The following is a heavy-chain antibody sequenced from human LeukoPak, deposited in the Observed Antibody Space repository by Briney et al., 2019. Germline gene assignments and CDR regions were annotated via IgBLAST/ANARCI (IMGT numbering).Heavy chain of an antibody. V-gene: IGHV4-34*01. CDR3: ALSPGYSGYAYYFDY. CDR1: GGSFSGYY. CDR2: INHSGST. J-gene: IGHJ4*02. D-gene: IGHD5-12*01. Sequence: PSETLSLTCAVYGGSFSGYYWSWIRQPPGKGLDWIGEINHSGSTNYNPSLKSRVTISVDTSKNQFSLKLSSVTAADTAVYYCALSPGYSGYAYYFDYWGQGTLVTVSS.